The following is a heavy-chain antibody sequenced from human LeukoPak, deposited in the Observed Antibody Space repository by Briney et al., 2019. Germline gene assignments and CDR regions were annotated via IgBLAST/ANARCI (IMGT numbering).Heavy chain of an antibody. CDR3: ARGGGLDV. J-gene: IGHJ6*02. CDR1: GFTFSSYW. Sequence: GGSLRLSCAASGFTFSSYWMSWVRQAPGKGLEWVASINHNGNVNYYVDSVKGRFTISRDNAKNSLYLQMSNLRAEDTAVYFRARGGGLDVWGQGATVTVSS. CDR2: INHNGNVN. V-gene: IGHV3-7*03. D-gene: IGHD3-16*01.